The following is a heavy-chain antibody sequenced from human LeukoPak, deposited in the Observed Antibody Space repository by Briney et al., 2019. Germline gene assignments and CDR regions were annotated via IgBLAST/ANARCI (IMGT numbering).Heavy chain of an antibody. J-gene: IGHJ5*02. CDR3: AKDRGEVPARGWFDP. CDR2: ISGSGAGT. V-gene: IGHV3-23*01. Sequence: GGSLRLSCAASGITFSSYAMSWVRQAPGKGLEWVSVISGSGAGTYYTGSVKGRFTISRDNSKNTLYLQMNSLRAEDTAVYYCAKDRGEVPARGWFDPWGQGTLVTVSS. D-gene: IGHD2-2*01. CDR1: GITFSSYA.